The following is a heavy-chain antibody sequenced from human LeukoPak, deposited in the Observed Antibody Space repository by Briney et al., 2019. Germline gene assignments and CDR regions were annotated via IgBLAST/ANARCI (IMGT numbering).Heavy chain of an antibody. D-gene: IGHD2-2*01. Sequence: ASVKVSCKASGGTFTSYAISWGRQAPGQGREGMGGIIPIFGTANYAQKFQGRVTITADESTSTAYMELSSLRSEDTAVYYCASVTLGGNCSSTSCPPNYWGQGTLVTVSS. V-gene: IGHV1-69*13. J-gene: IGHJ4*02. CDR1: GGTFTSYA. CDR3: ASVTLGGNCSSTSCPPNY. CDR2: IIPIFGTA.